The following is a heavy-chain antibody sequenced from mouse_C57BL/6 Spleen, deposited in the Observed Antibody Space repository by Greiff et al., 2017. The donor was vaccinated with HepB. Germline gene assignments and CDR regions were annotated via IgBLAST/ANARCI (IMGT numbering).Heavy chain of an antibody. J-gene: IGHJ2*01. CDR1: GFTFSSYT. Sequence: EVQLVESGGGLVKPGGSLKLSCAASGFTFSSYTMSWVRQTPEKRLEWVATISGGGGNTYYPDSVKGRFTISRDNAKNTLYLQMSSLRSEDTALYYCARHDDGYGYWGQGTTLTVSS. D-gene: IGHD2-2*01. CDR2: ISGGGGNT. V-gene: IGHV5-9*01. CDR3: ARHDDGYGY.